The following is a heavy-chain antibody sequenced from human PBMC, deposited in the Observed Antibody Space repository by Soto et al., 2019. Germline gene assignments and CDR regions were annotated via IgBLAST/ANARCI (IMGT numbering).Heavy chain of an antibody. CDR1: GFTFSNAW. D-gene: IGHD2-2*01. V-gene: IGHV3-15*01. CDR3: LIVVVPAAIADIY. CDR2: IKSKTDGGAT. J-gene: IGHJ4*02. Sequence: GGSLRLSCAASGFTFSNAWMSWVRQAPGKGLEWVGRIKSKTDGGATDYAAPVKGRFTISRDDSKNTLYLQMNSLKTEDTAVYYCLIVVVPAAIADIYWGQGTLVTVSS.